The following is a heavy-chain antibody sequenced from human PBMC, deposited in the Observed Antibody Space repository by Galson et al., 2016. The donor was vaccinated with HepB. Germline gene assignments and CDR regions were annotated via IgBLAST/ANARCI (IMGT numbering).Heavy chain of an antibody. CDR2: ISIDGATI. J-gene: IGHJ4*02. CDR1: GFTFSSYS. V-gene: IGHV3-48*02. D-gene: IGHD2/OR15-2a*01. Sequence: SLRLSCAASGFTFSSYSMNWVRQAPGKGLECVSYISIDGATIIYADSVKGRFTISRDNAKSSLYLQMSSLRDDDTAVYYCARDSIYAFDYWGQGILVTVSS. CDR3: ARDSIYAFDY.